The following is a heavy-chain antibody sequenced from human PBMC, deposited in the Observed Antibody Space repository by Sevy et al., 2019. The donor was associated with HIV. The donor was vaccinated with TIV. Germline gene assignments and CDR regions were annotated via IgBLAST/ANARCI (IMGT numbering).Heavy chain of an antibody. J-gene: IGHJ6*03. CDR1: GFSFDSYG. Sequence: GGSLRLSCAVSGFSFDSYGMTWVRQAPGKGLQWVSGISGSGTRTYYADSVKGRFSISRDNSKNRLYLQMNSLRSEDTAIYYCAKGGGGHYDPDEIGYYFYYYNMDVWGKGTTVTVSS. V-gene: IGHV3-23*01. CDR2: ISGSGTRT. D-gene: IGHD3-22*01. CDR3: AKGGGGHYDPDEIGYYFYYYNMDV.